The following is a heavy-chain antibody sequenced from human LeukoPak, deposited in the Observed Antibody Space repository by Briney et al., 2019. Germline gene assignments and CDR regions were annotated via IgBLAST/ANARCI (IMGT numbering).Heavy chain of an antibody. V-gene: IGHV4-4*07. CDR2: IYTSGST. Sequence: SETLSLTCTVSGGSISSYYWSWIRQPAGKGLEWIGRIYTSGSTNYNPSLKSRVTISVDTSKNQFSLKLSSVTAADTAVYYCARGRKYYDILTGGGLSQYYFDYWGQGTLVTVSS. D-gene: IGHD3-9*01. CDR1: GGSISSYY. CDR3: ARGRKYYDILTGGGLSQYYFDY. J-gene: IGHJ4*02.